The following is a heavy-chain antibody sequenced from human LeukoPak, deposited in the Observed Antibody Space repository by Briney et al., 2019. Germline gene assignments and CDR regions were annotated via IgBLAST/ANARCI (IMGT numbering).Heavy chain of an antibody. CDR2: INPNSGGT. D-gene: IGHD3-22*01. J-gene: IGHJ4*02. Sequence: ASVTVSCKASGYTFTGYYMHWVRQAPGQGLEWMGWINPNSGGTNYAQKFQGRVTMTRDTSISTAYMELSRLRADDTAVYYCARDLATYYYDSSGYYTDYWGQGTLVTVSS. CDR1: GYTFTGYY. CDR3: ARDLATYYYDSSGYYTDY. V-gene: IGHV1-2*02.